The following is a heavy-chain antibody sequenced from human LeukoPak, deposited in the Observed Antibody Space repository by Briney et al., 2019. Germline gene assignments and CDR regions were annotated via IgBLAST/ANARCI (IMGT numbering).Heavy chain of an antibody. CDR3: ARDRLGFRVDV. D-gene: IGHD3-10*01. V-gene: IGHV4-4*07. CDR1: GGSLSTYY. J-gene: IGHJ6*04. Sequence: SETLSLFCTVSGGSLSTYYWSWIRQPAGKGPEWIGRINTNGNTNYNPSLKSRVTMSVDTSKNHFSLNLSSMTAADTAVYYCARDRLGFRVDVWGKGTTVTVSS. CDR2: INTNGNT.